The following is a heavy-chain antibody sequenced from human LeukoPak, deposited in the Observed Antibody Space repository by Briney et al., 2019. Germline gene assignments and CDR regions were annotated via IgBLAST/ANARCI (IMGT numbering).Heavy chain of an antibody. CDR3: ARDDRTPGSPYFDY. Sequence: ASVKVSCKASGYTFTSYYMHWVRQAPGQGLEWMGIINPSGGSTSYAQKFQGRVTITADESTSTAYMELSSLRSEDTAVYYCARDDRTPGSPYFDYWGQGTLVTVSS. V-gene: IGHV1-46*01. D-gene: IGHD1-14*01. CDR2: INPSGGST. CDR1: GYTFTSYY. J-gene: IGHJ4*02.